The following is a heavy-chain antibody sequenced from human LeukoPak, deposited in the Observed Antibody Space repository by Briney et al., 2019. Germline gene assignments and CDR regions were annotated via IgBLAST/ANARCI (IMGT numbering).Heavy chain of an antibody. CDR3: AKDSYGDYGGWFDP. Sequence: GGSLTLSCAASGFTFSSYAMSWLRQAPGKGLEWVTDISGSSRSTYHADSVKGRFTISRDNSKDTLYLQMNSLRAEDTAVYYCAKDSYGDYGGWFDPWGQGTLVTVSS. CDR2: ISGSSRST. V-gene: IGHV3-23*01. J-gene: IGHJ5*02. D-gene: IGHD4-17*01. CDR1: GFTFSSYA.